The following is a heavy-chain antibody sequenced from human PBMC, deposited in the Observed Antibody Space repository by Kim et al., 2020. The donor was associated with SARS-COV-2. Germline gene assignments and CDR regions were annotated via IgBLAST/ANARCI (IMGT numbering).Heavy chain of an antibody. V-gene: IGHV2-70*01. CDR2: IDWDDDK. CDR1: GFSLSTSGMC. J-gene: IGHJ6*02. Sequence: SGPTLVNPTQTLTLTCTFSGFSLSTSGMCVSWIRQPPGKALEWLALIDWDDDKYYSTSLKTRLTISKDTSKNQVVLTMTNMDPVDTATYYCARIPSRSSGYDYYYYYGMDVWGQGTTVTVSS. D-gene: IGHD5-12*01. CDR3: ARIPSRSSGYDYYYYYGMDV.